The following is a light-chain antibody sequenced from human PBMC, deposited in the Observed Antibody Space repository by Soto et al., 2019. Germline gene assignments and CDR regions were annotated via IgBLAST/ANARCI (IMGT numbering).Light chain of an antibody. CDR2: GSS. Sequence: EVVLTQSPGTLSLSPGERATLSCRASQSVSNKYLAWYQQKPGQAPRLLIFGSSDRATGIPDRFSGSGSGTDFPLTISRLEPEDFVVYYCQQYGSSPPYTFGQGTKLEIK. V-gene: IGKV3-20*01. CDR3: QQYGSSPPYT. CDR1: QSVSNKY. J-gene: IGKJ2*01.